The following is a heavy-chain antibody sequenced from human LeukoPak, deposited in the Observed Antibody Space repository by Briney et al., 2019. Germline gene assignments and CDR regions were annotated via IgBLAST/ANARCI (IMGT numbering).Heavy chain of an antibody. D-gene: IGHD2-8*01. CDR2: ITTTGDRI. CDR1: GFTFSRYE. J-gene: IGHJ4*02. V-gene: IGHV3-48*03. Sequence: GGSLRLSCIASGFTFSRYEMNWVRQAPGKGLEWIAYITTTGDRIQYADSVKGRFTISRDNTKNLLYLQLNSLRADDTAIYYCVRDTKDYWGQGTLVTVSS. CDR3: VRDTKDY.